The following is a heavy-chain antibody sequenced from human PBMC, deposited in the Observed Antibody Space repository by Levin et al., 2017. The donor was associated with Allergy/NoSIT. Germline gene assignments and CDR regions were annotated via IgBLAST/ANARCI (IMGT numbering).Heavy chain of an antibody. CDR1: GGSFSGYY. V-gene: IGHV4-34*01. D-gene: IGHD6-13*01. CDR3: ARGGSSWYGRVYYFDF. CDR2: INYSGST. Sequence: SETLSLTCAVYGGSFSGYYWSWIRQPPGKGLEWIGEINYSGSTNYNPSLKSRVTISVDTSKTQFSLKLSSVTAADTAVYYCARGGSSWYGRVYYFDFWGQGTLVTASS. J-gene: IGHJ4*02.